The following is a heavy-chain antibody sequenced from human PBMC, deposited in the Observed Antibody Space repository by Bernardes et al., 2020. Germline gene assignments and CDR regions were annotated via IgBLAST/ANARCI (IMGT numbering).Heavy chain of an antibody. V-gene: IGHV4-59*01. CDR3: ARGGATSIAARPDWFDP. J-gene: IGHJ5*02. CDR2: ISYSGST. D-gene: IGHD6-6*01. CDR1: GGSISSYY. Sequence: SESLSLTCIVSGGSISSYYWSWIRQPPGKGLEWIGSISYSGSTNYNPSLMSRVTISVDTSKNQFSLKLSSVTAADAAVYYCARGGATSIAARPDWFDPWGQGTLVNVSS.